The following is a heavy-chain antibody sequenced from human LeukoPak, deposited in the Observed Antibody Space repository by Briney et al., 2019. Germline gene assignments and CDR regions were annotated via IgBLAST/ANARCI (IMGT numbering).Heavy chain of an antibody. CDR1: GITFSKYA. CDR2: ISGSGGST. D-gene: IGHD3-10*01. V-gene: IGHV3-23*01. Sequence: GESLRLSCAVSGITFSKYAMSWVRQAPGKGLKWVSGISGSGGSTYYADSVKGRFTISRDNSKNTLYLQTSSLRVEDTAVYYCACRSHYSSRNYYLYYFDYWGQGTLVTASS. J-gene: IGHJ4*02. CDR3: ACRSHYSSRNYYLYYFDY.